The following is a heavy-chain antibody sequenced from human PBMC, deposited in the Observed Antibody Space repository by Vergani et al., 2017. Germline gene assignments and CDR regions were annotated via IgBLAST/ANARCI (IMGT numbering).Heavy chain of an antibody. Sequence: EVQLLESGGGLVQPGGSLRLSCAASGFTFSNYAMTWVRQAPGXGLEWVSGISDSGGSTNYADSVKGRFTISRDNSKNTLYLQMNSLRAEDTAVYYCAKVPVGYYYDPSGPRHFDYWGQGTLVTVSS. CDR3: AKVPVGYYYDPSGPRHFDY. CDR1: GFTFSNYA. D-gene: IGHD3-22*01. V-gene: IGHV3-23*01. CDR2: ISDSGGST. J-gene: IGHJ4*02.